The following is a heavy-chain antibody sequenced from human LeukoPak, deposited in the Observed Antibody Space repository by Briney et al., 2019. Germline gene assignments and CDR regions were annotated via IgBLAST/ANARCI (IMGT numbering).Heavy chain of an antibody. Sequence: QPGGSLRLSCAASGFTFSSYWMHWVRQAPGKGLVWVSRINSDGSSTSYADSVKGRFTISRDNAKNTLYLQMNSLRAEDTAVYYCARSITGTQPGDYWGQGTLVTVSS. CDR3: ARSITGTQPGDY. D-gene: IGHD1-20*01. CDR1: GFTFSSYW. V-gene: IGHV3-74*01. CDR2: INSDGSST. J-gene: IGHJ4*02.